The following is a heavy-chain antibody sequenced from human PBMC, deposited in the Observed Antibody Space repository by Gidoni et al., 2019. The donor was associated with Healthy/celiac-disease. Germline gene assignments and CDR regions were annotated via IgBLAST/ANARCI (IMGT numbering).Heavy chain of an antibody. CDR1: GDSVSNPDYY. CDR2: VYYRGTT. Sequence: QLQLQESGPRLVKPSETLSLSCTVSGDSVSNPDYYWGWVRQPPGKGLEWIGTVYYRGTTYYNPSLKSRVTILVHTSLNQFSLRLSSVTAADTAIDYCARDIRYSSSWSHFDFWGQGTLATVS. CDR3: ARDIRYSSSWSHFDF. D-gene: IGHD6-13*01. J-gene: IGHJ4*02. V-gene: IGHV4-39*07.